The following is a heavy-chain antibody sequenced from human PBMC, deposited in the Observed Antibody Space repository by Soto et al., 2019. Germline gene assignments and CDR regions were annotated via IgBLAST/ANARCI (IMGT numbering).Heavy chain of an antibody. CDR1: GGSISSSNL. CDR3: ARDQIVGATRGFYY. J-gene: IGHJ4*02. Sequence: SETLSLTCAVSGGSISSSNLWSCVRQPPGKGLEWIGEIYHSGSTNYNPSLKSRVTISVDKSKNQFSLKLSSVTAADTAVYYCARDQIVGATRGFYYWGQGTLVTVYS. D-gene: IGHD1-26*01. CDR2: IYHSGST. V-gene: IGHV4-4*02.